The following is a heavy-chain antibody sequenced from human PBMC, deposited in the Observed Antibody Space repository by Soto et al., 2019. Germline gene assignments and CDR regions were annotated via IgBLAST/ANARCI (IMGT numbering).Heavy chain of an antibody. CDR1: GDSVSSNSAG. CDR2: TYYKSKWFN. CDR3: ARGSWDDVSGHYYMDV. J-gene: IGHJ6*03. D-gene: IGHD5-12*01. V-gene: IGHV6-1*01. Sequence: QVQLQLSGPGLMKPSQTLSLTCVISGDSVSSNSAGWNWVRQTPSRGLEWLGRTYYKSKWFNNYAVSVKRRITINPDTSQNQFSLQLDSVTPEDTVVYYCARGSWDDVSGHYYMDVWGKGTTVTVSS.